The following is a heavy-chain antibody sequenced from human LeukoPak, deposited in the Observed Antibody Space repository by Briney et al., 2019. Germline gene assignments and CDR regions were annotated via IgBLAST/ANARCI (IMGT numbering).Heavy chain of an antibody. CDR3: VRDFVIGHDAFDI. CDR2: ISSGGSNI. J-gene: IGHJ3*02. CDR1: GFIFSSYE. Sequence: GGSLRLSCAASGFIFSSYEMYWVRQAPGKGLEWVSYISSGGSNIYYADAVKGRFIISRDNAKNSLYLQMNSLRVEDTAVYYCVRDFVIGHDAFDIWGQGTMVTVSS. V-gene: IGHV3-48*03. D-gene: IGHD3-10*01.